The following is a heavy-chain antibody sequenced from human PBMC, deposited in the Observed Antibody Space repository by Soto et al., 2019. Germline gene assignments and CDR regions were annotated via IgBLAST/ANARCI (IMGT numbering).Heavy chain of an antibody. CDR1: GGSISSYY. Sequence: PSETLSLTCTVSGGSISSYYWSWIRQPPGKGLEWIGYIYYSGSTNYNPSLKSRVTISVDTSKNQFSLKLSSVTAADTAVYYCARDFGYSYGYGGDYYYGMDVWGQGTTVTVSS. CDR2: IYYSGST. V-gene: IGHV4-59*01. D-gene: IGHD5-18*01. CDR3: ARDFGYSYGYGGDYYYGMDV. J-gene: IGHJ6*02.